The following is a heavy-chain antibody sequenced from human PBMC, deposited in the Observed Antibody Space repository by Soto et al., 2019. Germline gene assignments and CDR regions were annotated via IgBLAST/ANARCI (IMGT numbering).Heavy chain of an antibody. CDR3: ARDGGHSGSYGAS. CDR1: GFTFSSYG. V-gene: IGHV3-33*01. Sequence: GGSLRLSCASSGFTFSSYGMHWVRQAPGKGLEWVAVIWYDGSNKNYADSVKGRFTISRDNSKNTLFLQMNSLRAEDTAVYYCARDGGHSGSYGASWGQGTLVTVSS. D-gene: IGHD1-26*01. J-gene: IGHJ5*02. CDR2: IWYDGSNK.